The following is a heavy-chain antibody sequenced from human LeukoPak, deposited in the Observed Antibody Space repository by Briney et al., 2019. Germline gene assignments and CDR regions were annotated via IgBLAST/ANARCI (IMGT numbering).Heavy chain of an antibody. D-gene: IGHD3-22*01. J-gene: IGHJ4*02. Sequence: GGSLRLSCAASGFTLSSYSMNWVRQAPGKGLEWVSSISSSSSYIYYADSVKGRFTISRDNAKNSLYLQMNSLRAEDTAVYYCAREPDSSGYLDYWGQGTLVTVSS. CDR2: ISSSSSYI. CDR1: GFTLSSYS. CDR3: AREPDSSGYLDY. V-gene: IGHV3-21*01.